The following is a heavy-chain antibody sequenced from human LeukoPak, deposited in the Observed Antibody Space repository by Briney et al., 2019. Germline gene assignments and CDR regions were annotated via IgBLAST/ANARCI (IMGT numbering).Heavy chain of an antibody. CDR1: GFTFSSYW. J-gene: IGHJ6*02. CDR3: ARGERQLWPRSGMDV. D-gene: IGHD5-18*01. CDR2: INSDGSST. V-gene: IGHV3-74*01. Sequence: GGSLRLSCAASGFTFSSYWMHWVRQAPGKGLVWASRINSDGSSTSYADSVKGRFTISRDNAKNTLYLQMNSLRAEDTAVYYCARGERQLWPRSGMDVWGQGTTVTVSS.